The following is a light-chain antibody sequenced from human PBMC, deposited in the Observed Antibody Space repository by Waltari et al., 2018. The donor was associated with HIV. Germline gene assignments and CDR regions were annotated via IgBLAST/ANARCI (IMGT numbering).Light chain of an antibody. CDR2: KAS. V-gene: IGKV1-5*03. CDR1: ENIGDL. Sequence: DIQMTQSPSTLSASVGDRVTISCRASENIGDLLAWYQQKPGKAPNLRIYKASNLETGVPSRFSGSGSGTEFTLTISSLQPDDFATYHCQQYNSYSWTFGQGTKVEVK. CDR3: QQYNSYSWT. J-gene: IGKJ1*01.